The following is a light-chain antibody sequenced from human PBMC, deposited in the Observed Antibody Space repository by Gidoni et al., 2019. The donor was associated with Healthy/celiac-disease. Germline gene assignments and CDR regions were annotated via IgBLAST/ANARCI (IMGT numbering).Light chain of an antibody. CDR1: SSNIGSNP. CDR2: SNN. J-gene: IGLJ2*01. Sequence: QTVLTQPTSASGTPGQRVTISCSGSSSNIGSNPVNWYQQLTGTAPKLLIYSNNQRPSGVPARFSGSKSGTSASLAISGLQSEDEADYYCAAWDDSLNGQGVFGGGTKLTVL. CDR3: AAWDDSLNGQGV. V-gene: IGLV1-44*01.